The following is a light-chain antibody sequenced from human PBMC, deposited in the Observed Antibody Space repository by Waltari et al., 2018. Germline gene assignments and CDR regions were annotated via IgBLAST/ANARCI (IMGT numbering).Light chain of an antibody. CDR1: QSVSRF. CDR2: GAS. CDR3: QKYDRLPAT. Sequence: EIVLTQSPGTLSLSPGERGTLSCRASQSVSRFLAWYQQKPGQPPRLLIYGASTRATGIPDRFSGSGSGTDFSLTISRLEPEDFVVYYCQKYDRLPATFGQGTKVEIK. J-gene: IGKJ1*01. V-gene: IGKV3-20*01.